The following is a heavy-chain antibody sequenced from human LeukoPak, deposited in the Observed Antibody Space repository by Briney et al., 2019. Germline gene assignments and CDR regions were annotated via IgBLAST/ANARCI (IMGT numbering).Heavy chain of an antibody. D-gene: IGHD3-22*01. J-gene: IGHJ4*02. CDR3: ARGYYYDSSAYYFPPQYYFDY. CDR1: GGSISSYY. V-gene: IGHV4-59*08. Sequence: SETLSLTCTVSGGSISSYYWNWIRQPPGKGLEWIGYIYYSGSTNYNPSLKSRVTISVDTSKNQFSLKLSSVTAADTAVYYCARGYYYDSSAYYFPPQYYFDYWGQGTLVTVSS. CDR2: IYYSGST.